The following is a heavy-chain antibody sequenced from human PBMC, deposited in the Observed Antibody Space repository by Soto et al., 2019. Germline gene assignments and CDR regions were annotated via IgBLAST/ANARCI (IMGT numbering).Heavy chain of an antibody. CDR2: IHYSGST. CDR3: TRGGDPYKTGH. CDR1: GPSVNISTYY. J-gene: IGHJ4*02. D-gene: IGHD2-21*01. V-gene: IGHV4-61*01. Sequence: SESRSPTWTLAGPSVNISTYYWAWIRQPPGKGLEWIGFIHYSGSTNYNPSLKGRVTMSVDTSKNQFSLKLTSVNTADTAIYYCTRGGDPYKTGHWGQGTLVTVS.